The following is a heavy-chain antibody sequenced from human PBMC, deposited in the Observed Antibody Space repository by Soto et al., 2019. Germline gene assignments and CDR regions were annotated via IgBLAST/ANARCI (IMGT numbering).Heavy chain of an antibody. Sequence: PSETLALTCAVCGGSISSYHSSWIRQPPGKGLEWIGCIYYSGSTNYNPSLKSRVTISVDTSKNQLWLKLSSLTAEDTAVYDCARYWRSMALDYWGQGTLVTDSS. V-gene: IGHV4-59*01. CDR3: ARYWRSMALDY. CDR1: GGSISSYH. CDR2: IYYSGST. D-gene: IGHD2-8*02. J-gene: IGHJ4*02.